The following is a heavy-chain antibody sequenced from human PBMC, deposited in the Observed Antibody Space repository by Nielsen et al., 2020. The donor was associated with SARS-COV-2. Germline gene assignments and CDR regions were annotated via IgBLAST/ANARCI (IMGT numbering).Heavy chain of an antibody. CDR2: IYYSGST. V-gene: IGHV4-59*08. CDR3: ARTITIFGVVIRGSMDV. D-gene: IGHD3-3*01. Sequence: GSLRLSCAASGFTFSSYAMSWTRQHPGKGLEWIGYIYYSGSTNYNPSLKSRVTISVDTSKNQFSLKLSSVTAADTAVYYCARTITIFGVVIRGSMDVWGQGTTVTVSS. J-gene: IGHJ6*02. CDR1: GFTFSSYA.